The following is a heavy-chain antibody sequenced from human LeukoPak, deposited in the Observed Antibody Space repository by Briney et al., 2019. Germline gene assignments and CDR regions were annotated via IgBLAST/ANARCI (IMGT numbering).Heavy chain of an antibody. Sequence: PGGSLRLSCAASGFTFSDYYMSWIRQAPGKGLEWISYISSSGNTIYYADSVKGRFTISRDNAKNSLSLQMNSLRAEDTAVYYCARHITAGFDYWGQGTLVTVSS. V-gene: IGHV3-11*01. D-gene: IGHD3-16*01. CDR2: ISSSGNTI. CDR1: GFTFSDYY. J-gene: IGHJ4*02. CDR3: ARHITAGFDY.